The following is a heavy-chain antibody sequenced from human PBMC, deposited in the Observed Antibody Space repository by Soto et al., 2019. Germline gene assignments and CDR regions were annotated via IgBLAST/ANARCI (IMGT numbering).Heavy chain of an antibody. CDR3: AQTTGWPGFDF. CDR1: GASVTSRY. Sequence: PSETLSLTCTASGASVTSRYWSWIRQSPGKGLEWIGHIYNGGSTKYNPSLKSRVIISVDMSRNQVSLKLTSVTAADTAVYYCAQTTGWPGFDFWGPGALVTVSS. CDR2: IYNGGST. D-gene: IGHD6-19*01. J-gene: IGHJ4*02. V-gene: IGHV4-59*02.